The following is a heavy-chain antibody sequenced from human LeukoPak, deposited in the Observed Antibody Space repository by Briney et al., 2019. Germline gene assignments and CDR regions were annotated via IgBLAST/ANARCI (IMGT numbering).Heavy chain of an antibody. D-gene: IGHD3-22*01. CDR2: INPCGGNT. CDR3: ARGSIYYNSGGYYDNPPLDY. Sequence: GASVKVSCQASGYTFTSYYMNWVRRAPGQGLEWMGMINPCGGNTRYAQKFQGRVTMTSDKSTGTVYMELSSLRSEDTAVYYCARGSIYYNSGGYYDNPPLDYWGQGTLVTVSS. V-gene: IGHV1-46*01. J-gene: IGHJ4*02. CDR1: GYTFTSYY.